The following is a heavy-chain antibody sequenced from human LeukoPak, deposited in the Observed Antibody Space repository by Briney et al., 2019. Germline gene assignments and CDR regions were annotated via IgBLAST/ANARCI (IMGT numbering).Heavy chain of an antibody. CDR3: ARGGAYCGGDCYLDY. D-gene: IGHD2-21*02. V-gene: IGHV4-4*07. CDR2: IYTSGTT. Sequence: PSETLSLTCTVSGGSISRNYWNWIRQPAGKGLEWIGRIYTSGTTNYNPSLKSRVTMSVDTSKNQFSLKLSSVTAADTAVYYCARGGAYCGGDCYLDYWGQGTLVTVSS. J-gene: IGHJ4*02. CDR1: GGSISRNY.